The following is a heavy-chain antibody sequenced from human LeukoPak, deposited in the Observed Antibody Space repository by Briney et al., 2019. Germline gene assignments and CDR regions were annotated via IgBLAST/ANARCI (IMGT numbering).Heavy chain of an antibody. CDR1: GGTFSSYA. Sequence: ASVKVSCKASGGTFSSYAISWARQAPGQGLEWMGWINPDGGGTNYAQKFQGRVTMTRDTSISTAYMELSRLRSDDTAVYYCARENYSLDYWGQGTLVTVSS. V-gene: IGHV1-2*02. CDR2: INPDGGGT. CDR3: ARENYSLDY. J-gene: IGHJ4*02. D-gene: IGHD1-7*01.